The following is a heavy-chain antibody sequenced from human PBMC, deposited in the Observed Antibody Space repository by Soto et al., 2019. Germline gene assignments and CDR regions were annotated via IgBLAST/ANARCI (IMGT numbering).Heavy chain of an antibody. Sequence: QVQLVESGGGVVQPGRSLRLSCAASGFTFSSYGMHWVRQAPGKGLEWVAGIWYDGSNKYYAGSVKGRFTISRDNYKNTLYLRMNSRRAEDTAVYYCARTLYDSSGYHHFQHWGQGTLVTVSS. J-gene: IGHJ1*01. V-gene: IGHV3-33*01. CDR2: IWYDGSNK. D-gene: IGHD3-22*01. CDR3: ARTLYDSSGYHHFQH. CDR1: GFTFSSYG.